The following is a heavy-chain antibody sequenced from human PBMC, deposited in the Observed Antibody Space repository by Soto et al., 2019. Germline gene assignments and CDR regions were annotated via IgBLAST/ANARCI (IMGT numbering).Heavy chain of an antibody. CDR2: IIPIFGTA. Sequence: ASVKVCCEASGGTFSSYAISWVRQAPGQGLEWMGGIIPIFGTANYAQKFQGRVTITADESTSTAYMELSSLRSEDTAVYYCASGYSYGYSGYWGQGTLVTVSS. V-gene: IGHV1-69*13. CDR1: GGTFSSYA. J-gene: IGHJ4*02. CDR3: ASGYSYGYSGY. D-gene: IGHD5-18*01.